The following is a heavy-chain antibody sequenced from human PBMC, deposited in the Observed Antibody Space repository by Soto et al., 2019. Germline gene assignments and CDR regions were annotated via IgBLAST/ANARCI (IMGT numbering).Heavy chain of an antibody. D-gene: IGHD3-9*01. CDR2: FSLSGTT. J-gene: IGHJ2*01. CDR1: GASITGSFF. Sequence: QVQLQESGPGLMKPSETLSLTCTVSGASITGSFFWSWIRQPAGKGLEWIGRFSLSGTTNYNPSLRSRVTMSADVSKNQFSLRLTSVTAADTAVYYCARHFDVDPSLDHYYFDLWGRGALVTVSS. CDR3: ARHFDVDPSLDHYYFDL. V-gene: IGHV4-4*07.